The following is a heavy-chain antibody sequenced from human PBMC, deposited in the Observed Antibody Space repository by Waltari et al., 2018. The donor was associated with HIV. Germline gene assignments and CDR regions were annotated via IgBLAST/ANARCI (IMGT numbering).Heavy chain of an antibody. V-gene: IGHV3-21*01. CDR3: ARAPPHTGQGYGLDV. CDR2: FSSGSTYA. J-gene: IGHJ6*02. CDR1: GFSFGDYS. Sequence: EVDLVESGGGLVKPGGSLRLSCAGSGFSFGDYSRIWVRQAPGKGLEWVSVFSSGSTYAYYRDSVKGRFTVSRDNAEKTLYLQMNSLRVEDTAVYYCARAPPHTGQGYGLDVWGQGTTVTVS. D-gene: IGHD4-17*01.